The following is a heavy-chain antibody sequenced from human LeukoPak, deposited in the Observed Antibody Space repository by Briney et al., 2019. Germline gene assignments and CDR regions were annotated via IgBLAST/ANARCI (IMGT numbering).Heavy chain of an antibody. Sequence: GGSLRLSCAASGFTFSSYGMHWVRQAPGKGLEWVAVIWYDGSNKYYADSVKGRFTISRDNSKNTLYLQMNSLRAEDTAVYYCAKDQSPLPASTSYWGQGTLVTVSS. V-gene: IGHV3-33*06. J-gene: IGHJ4*02. CDR1: GFTFSSYG. CDR3: AKDQSPLPASTSY. CDR2: IWYDGSNK.